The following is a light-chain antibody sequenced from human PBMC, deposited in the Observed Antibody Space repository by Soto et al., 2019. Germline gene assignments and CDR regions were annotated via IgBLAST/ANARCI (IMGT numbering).Light chain of an antibody. Sequence: DIVMTQSPDSLAVSLGERATINCKSSQSVLYSSNSKNSLFWYQQKPRQPPKLLIYWASTRESGVPDRFSGSGSGTDFTLTISSLQAEDVAVYYCQQYYSTPYTFGQGTKLEIK. CDR2: WAS. CDR1: QSVLYSSNSKNS. CDR3: QQYYSTPYT. J-gene: IGKJ2*01. V-gene: IGKV4-1*01.